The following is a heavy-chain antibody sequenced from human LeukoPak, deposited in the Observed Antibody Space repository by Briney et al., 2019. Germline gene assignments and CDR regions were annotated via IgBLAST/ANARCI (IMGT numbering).Heavy chain of an antibody. CDR1: VGSFSGYY. D-gene: IGHD4-11*01. J-gene: IGHJ4*02. V-gene: IGHV4-34*01. Sequence: SETLSLTCAVYVGSFSGYYWSWIRQPPGKGREWIGQINHSGSNNYNPSLKSRVTISVDTSKNQFSLKLNSVTAADTAVYYCARGDSNFPFDYWGQGTLVTVSS. CDR2: INHSGSN. CDR3: ARGDSNFPFDY.